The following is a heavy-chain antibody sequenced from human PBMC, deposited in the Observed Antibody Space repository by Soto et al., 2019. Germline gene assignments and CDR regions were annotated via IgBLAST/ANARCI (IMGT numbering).Heavy chain of an antibody. CDR2: IDPSDSYT. CDR1: GYSFTSYW. J-gene: IGHJ6*02. CDR3: AFFGYSSSWYRDYYYGMDV. D-gene: IGHD6-13*01. Sequence: GESLKISCKGSGYSFTSYWISWVRQMPGKGLEWMGRIDPSDSYTNYSPSFQGHVTISADKSISTAYLQWSSLRASDTAMYYCAFFGYSSSWYRDYYYGMDVWGQGTTVTVSS. V-gene: IGHV5-10-1*01.